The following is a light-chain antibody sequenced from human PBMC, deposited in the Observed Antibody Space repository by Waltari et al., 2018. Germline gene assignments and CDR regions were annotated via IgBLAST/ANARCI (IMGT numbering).Light chain of an antibody. Sequence: IVVTQSPGTLSLFPGGRGNLSCRASQSVSRFLGWYQQKPGQAPRLLIYGASTRATGIPDRFSGSGSGTDFSLTISRLEPEDFAVYYCQKYDRLPATFGQGTKVEIK. CDR1: QSVSRF. J-gene: IGKJ1*01. CDR2: GAS. CDR3: QKYDRLPAT. V-gene: IGKV3-20*01.